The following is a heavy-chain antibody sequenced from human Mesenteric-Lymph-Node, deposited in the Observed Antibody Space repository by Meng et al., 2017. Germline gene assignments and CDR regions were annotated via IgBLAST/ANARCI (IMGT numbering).Heavy chain of an antibody. J-gene: IGHJ4*02. D-gene: IGHD6-19*01. CDR3: ARVSSGWDYFDY. Sequence: QGQLLESGPGLGEPSQTLSLTCTVAGGSISSGGYYWSWIRQHPGKGREWIGYIYYSGSTYYNPSLKSRVTISVDTSKNQFSLNLRSVTAADTAVYYCARVSSGWDYFDYWGQGTLVTVSS. CDR1: GGSISSGGYY. V-gene: IGHV4-31*03. CDR2: IYYSGST.